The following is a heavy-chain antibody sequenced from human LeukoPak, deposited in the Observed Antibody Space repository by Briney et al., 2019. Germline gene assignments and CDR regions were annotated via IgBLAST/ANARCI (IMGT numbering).Heavy chain of an antibody. Sequence: ASVKVSCKASGYTFTSYGISWVRQAPGQGLEWMGWISAYNGNTNYAQKLQGRVTMTTDTSTSTAYMELRSLRSDDTAVYYCARWVVRYFDWSYYFDYWGRGTLVTVSS. CDR2: ISAYNGNT. CDR1: GYTFTSYG. J-gene: IGHJ4*02. V-gene: IGHV1-18*04. D-gene: IGHD3-9*01. CDR3: ARWVVRYFDWSYYFDY.